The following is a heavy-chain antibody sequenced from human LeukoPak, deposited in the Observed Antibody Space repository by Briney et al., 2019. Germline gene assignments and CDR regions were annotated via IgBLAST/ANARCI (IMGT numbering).Heavy chain of an antibody. J-gene: IGHJ4*02. Sequence: ASVKVSCKASAFTFTGYYMHWVRQAPGQGLEWMGWINPDSGGTNYAQKFQGRVTMTRDTSISTAYMEVSRLRSDDTAVYYCAREGSGWYGNFDYWGQGTLVTVSS. CDR3: AREGSGWYGNFDY. D-gene: IGHD6-19*01. CDR2: INPDSGGT. V-gene: IGHV1-2*02. CDR1: AFTFTGYY.